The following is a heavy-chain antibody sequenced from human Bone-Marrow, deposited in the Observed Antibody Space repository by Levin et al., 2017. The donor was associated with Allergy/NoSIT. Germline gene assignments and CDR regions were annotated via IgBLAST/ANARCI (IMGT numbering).Heavy chain of an antibody. J-gene: IGHJ4*02. V-gene: IGHV5-51*01. D-gene: IGHD3-3*01. Sequence: SFPFSGSPFSTFWLGWVRQKPGKGLEWMGIIYPSDSDSRYNPSFQGHVTFSVDKATSTAYLRWNSLTTSDSAMYFCARLRPDDYDYWSGYYGTSLFDYWGQGTQVTVSS. CDR2: IYPSDSDS. CDR3: ARLRPDDYDYWSGYYGTSLFDY. CDR1: GSPFSTFW.